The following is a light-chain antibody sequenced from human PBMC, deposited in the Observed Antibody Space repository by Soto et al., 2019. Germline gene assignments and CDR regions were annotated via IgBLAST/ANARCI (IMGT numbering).Light chain of an antibody. CDR3: QQCHRYLT. Sequence: GDRVTITCRASQSISSWLACYQQKPGKAPKLLIYDASSLESGVPSRFSGSASGTEFTLTISSLQPDDIATYYCQQCHRYLTFGQGTKVDIK. CDR2: DAS. J-gene: IGKJ1*01. V-gene: IGKV1-5*01. CDR1: QSISSW.